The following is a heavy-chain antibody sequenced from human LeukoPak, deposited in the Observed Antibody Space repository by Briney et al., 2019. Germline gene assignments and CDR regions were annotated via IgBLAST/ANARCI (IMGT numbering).Heavy chain of an antibody. V-gene: IGHV4-4*07. CDR3: ARDRGVVVPAAYYYYYYMDV. CDR2: IYTSGST. D-gene: IGHD2-2*01. CDR1: GGSISRYY. Sequence: SETLSLTCTVSGGSISRYYWSWIRQPAGKGLEWIGRIYTSGSTNYNPSLQSRVTMSVDTSKHQFSLKLSSVTAADTAVYYCARDRGVVVPAAYYYYYYMDVWGKGTTVTISS. J-gene: IGHJ6*03.